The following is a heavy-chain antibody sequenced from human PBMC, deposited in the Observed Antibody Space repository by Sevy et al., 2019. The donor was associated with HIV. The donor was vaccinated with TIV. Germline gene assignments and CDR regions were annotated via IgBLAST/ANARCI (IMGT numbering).Heavy chain of an antibody. CDR2: ISSASSYR. CDR1: GFTFRDYS. V-gene: IGHV3-21*06. CDR3: TRVDYYDTSASQY. Sequence: GGSLRLSCAASGFTFRDYSMNWVRQAPGQGLEWVSSISSASSYRKYGDSVKGRFTISRDNAKNLLYLDLNSLRVEDTAVYYCTRVDYYDTSASQYWGQGTLVTVPS. J-gene: IGHJ4*02. D-gene: IGHD3-22*01.